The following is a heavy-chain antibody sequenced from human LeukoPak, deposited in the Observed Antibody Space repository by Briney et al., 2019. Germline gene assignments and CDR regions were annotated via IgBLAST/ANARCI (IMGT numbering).Heavy chain of an antibody. D-gene: IGHD6-19*01. CDR2: ISAYNGNT. Sequence: ASVKVSCKASGYTFTSYGISWVRQAPGQGLEWMGWISAYNGNTNFAQKLQGRVTMTTDTSTSTAYMELRSPRSDDTAVYYCARGGGQWLVPRWFDPWGQGTLVTVSS. J-gene: IGHJ5*02. CDR3: ARGGGQWLVPRWFDP. V-gene: IGHV1-18*01. CDR1: GYTFTSYG.